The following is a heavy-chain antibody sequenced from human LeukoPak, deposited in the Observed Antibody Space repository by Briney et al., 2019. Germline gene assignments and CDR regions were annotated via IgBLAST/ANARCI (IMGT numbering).Heavy chain of an antibody. V-gene: IGHV3-23*01. CDR1: GFTFSSYA. CDR2: ICGSGGST. D-gene: IGHD1-26*01. J-gene: IGHJ3*02. CDR3: ASSTGGSGDAFDI. Sequence: QSGGSLRLSCGASGFTFSSYAMRWPRQAPGKALEWVSAICGSGGSTYYADSVKGRFTISRDNSKNTLYLQMNSLRAEDTAVYYCASSTGGSGDAFDIWGQGTMVTVSS.